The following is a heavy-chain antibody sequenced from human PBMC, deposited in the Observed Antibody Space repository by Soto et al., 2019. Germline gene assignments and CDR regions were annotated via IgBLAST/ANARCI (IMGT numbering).Heavy chain of an antibody. CDR1: GFTFNTYG. CDR2: IWYDGSIK. Sequence: QVQLVESGGGVVQPGRSLRLSCAASGFTFNTYGMHWVRQAPGKGLEWVAVIWYDGSIKYYADSVKGRFTISRDNSKNTLYLQINSLRDEDTAVYYCARARGYTYGPPTYWGQGTLVTVSS. D-gene: IGHD5-18*01. V-gene: IGHV3-33*01. J-gene: IGHJ4*02. CDR3: ARARGYTYGPPTY.